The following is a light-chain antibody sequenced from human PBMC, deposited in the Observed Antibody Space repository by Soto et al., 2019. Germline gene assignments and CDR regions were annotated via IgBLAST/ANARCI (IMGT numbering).Light chain of an antibody. J-gene: IGLJ1*01. CDR1: SSNIGSSS. CDR2: NND. V-gene: IGLV1-44*01. Sequence: QSALTQPPSASGTPGQRVTMSSSGSSSNIGSSSVYWYQQLPGKAPKLLLYNNDQRPSGVPDRFSGSKSGTSASLAISGLQSEDEADYYCAVWDDRLNGYVFGTGTKVTVL. CDR3: AVWDDRLNGYV.